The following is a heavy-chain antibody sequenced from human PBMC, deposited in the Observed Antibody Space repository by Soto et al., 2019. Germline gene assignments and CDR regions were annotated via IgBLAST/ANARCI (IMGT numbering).Heavy chain of an antibody. CDR3: ARDQSDSRGYYLRGAFDI. CDR1: GGSINSGGYY. J-gene: IGHJ3*02. Sequence: QVQLQESGPGLVKPSETLSLTCTVSGGSINSGGYYWTWIRQQPGKGLEWIGYIHYSGSTYYNSSLKSRVTISLDTSKKQFSLNLSSVTAADTAVYFCARDQSDSRGYYLRGAFDIWGRGTMVSVSS. V-gene: IGHV4-31*03. D-gene: IGHD3-22*01. CDR2: IHYSGST.